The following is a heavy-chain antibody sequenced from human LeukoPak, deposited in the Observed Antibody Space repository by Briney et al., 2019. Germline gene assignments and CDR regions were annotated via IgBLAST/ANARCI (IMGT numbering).Heavy chain of an antibody. CDR2: MNPNSGNT. J-gene: IGHJ5*02. CDR1: GYTFTSYD. Sequence: ASVKVSCKASGYTFTSYDINWVRQATGQGLEWMGWMNPNSGNTGYAQKFQGRVTITRNTSISTAYMELSSLRSDDTAVYYCAREYSSSGIDPWGQGTLVTVSS. D-gene: IGHD6-13*01. V-gene: IGHV1-8*03. CDR3: AREYSSSGIDP.